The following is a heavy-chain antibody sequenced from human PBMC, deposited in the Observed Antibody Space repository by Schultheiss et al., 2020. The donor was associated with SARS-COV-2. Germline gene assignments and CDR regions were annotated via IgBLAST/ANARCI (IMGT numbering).Heavy chain of an antibody. CDR3: ARGVYSSSWSGAFDI. J-gene: IGHJ3*02. CDR2: INHSGST. CDR1: GYSISSGYY. V-gene: IGHV4-38-2*01. D-gene: IGHD6-13*01. Sequence: SETLSLTCAVSGYSISSGYYWGWIRQPPGKGLEWIGEINHSGSTNYNPSLKSRVTISVDTSKNQFSLKLSSVTAADTAVYYCARGVYSSSWSGAFDIWGQGTMVTVSS.